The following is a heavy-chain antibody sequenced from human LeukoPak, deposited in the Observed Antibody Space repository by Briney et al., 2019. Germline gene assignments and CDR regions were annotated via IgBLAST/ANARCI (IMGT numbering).Heavy chain of an antibody. CDR3: AKAPFHGDSIPYYFDY. Sequence: GGSLRLSCVASGFPFSSYWMTWVRQAPGKGLEWVANIKQDGSKKSYVDSVKGRFTISRDNAKNSLYLQMNSLRAEDTAVYYCAKAPFHGDSIPYYFDYWGQGSLVTVSS. D-gene: IGHD4-17*01. J-gene: IGHJ4*02. CDR2: IKQDGSKK. V-gene: IGHV3-7*03. CDR1: GFPFSSYW.